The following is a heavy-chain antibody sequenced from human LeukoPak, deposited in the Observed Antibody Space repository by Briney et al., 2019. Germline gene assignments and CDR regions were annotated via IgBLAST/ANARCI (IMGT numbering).Heavy chain of an antibody. V-gene: IGHV3-21*01. CDR1: GFTFSGYT. Sequence: GGSLRLSCAGSGFTFSGYTINWVRQAPGKGLEWVSSISSSSSFRYYADSVRGRFTISRDNAKNSVYLQMNSLRAEDTAVYYCARNVPHYGDYSAANYYYYGMDVWGQGTTVTVSS. CDR3: ARNVPHYGDYSAANYYYYGMDV. CDR2: ISSSSSFR. D-gene: IGHD4-17*01. J-gene: IGHJ6*02.